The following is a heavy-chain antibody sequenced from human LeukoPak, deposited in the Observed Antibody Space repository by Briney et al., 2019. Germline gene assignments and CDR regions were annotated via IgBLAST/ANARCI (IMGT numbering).Heavy chain of an antibody. D-gene: IGHD3-3*01. J-gene: IGHJ5*02. Sequence: GGSLRLSCAASGFTFSSYAMSWVRQAPGKGLEWVSAISGSGGSTYYADSVKGRFTISRDNSKNTLYLQMNSLRAEDTAVYYCAKDLGVYYDSWSGYFVPTNWFDPWGQGTLVTVSS. CDR1: GFTFSSYA. CDR3: AKDLGVYYDSWSGYFVPTNWFDP. CDR2: ISGSGGST. V-gene: IGHV3-23*01.